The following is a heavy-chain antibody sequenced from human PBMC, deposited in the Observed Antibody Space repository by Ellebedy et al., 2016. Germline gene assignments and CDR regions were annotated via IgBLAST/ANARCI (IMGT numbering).Heavy chain of an antibody. J-gene: IGHJ6*03. CDR1: GYTFTDYD. CDR2: MNPKSGNT. D-gene: IGHD2-8*01. V-gene: IGHV1-8*01. Sequence: ASVKVSCXASGYTFTDYDINWVRLAAGQGLEWMGWMNPKSGNTGYAKKFQGRVAMTGNTSITTAYMELSSLRFEDTAIYYCARGLLSRFCTNANCFQYHMADWGTGTSVTVSS. CDR3: ARGLLSRFCTNANCFQYHMAD.